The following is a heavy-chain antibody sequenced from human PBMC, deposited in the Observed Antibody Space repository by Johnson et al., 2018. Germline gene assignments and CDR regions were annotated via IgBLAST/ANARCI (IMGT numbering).Heavy chain of an antibody. V-gene: IGHV1-69*01. Sequence: QVQLVESGAEVKKPGSSVKVSCKASGGTFSSYAISWVRQAPGQGLEWMGVSIPIFGNANDAQKVQGRVPITADESPSTAYMELSSLRAEDTAVYYCAQGSGSYHYYYYYGMDGGGQGTTVTFYS. CDR3: AQGSGSYHYYYYYGMDG. CDR2: SIPIFGNA. D-gene: IGHD3-10*01. J-gene: IGHJ6*02. CDR1: GGTFSSYA.